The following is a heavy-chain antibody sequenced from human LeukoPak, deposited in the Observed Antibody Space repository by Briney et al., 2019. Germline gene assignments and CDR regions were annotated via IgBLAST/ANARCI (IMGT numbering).Heavy chain of an antibody. Sequence: SETLSLTCTASGGSISSYYWSWIRQPPGKGLEWIGYIYYSGSTNYNPSLKSRVPISVDTSKNQFSLKLRSVTAADTAVYYCARWYRALTGTNWFDPWGQGTLVTVSS. V-gene: IGHV4-59*08. CDR3: ARWYRALTGTNWFDP. D-gene: IGHD3-9*01. CDR2: IYYSGST. J-gene: IGHJ5*02. CDR1: GGSISSYY.